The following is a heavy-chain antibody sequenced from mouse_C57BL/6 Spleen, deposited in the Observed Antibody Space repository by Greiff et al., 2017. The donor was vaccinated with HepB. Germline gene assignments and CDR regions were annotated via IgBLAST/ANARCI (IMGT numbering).Heavy chain of an antibody. D-gene: IGHD2-4*01. CDR1: GYAFSSYW. CDR3: ARRQLRRGFDY. CDR2: IYPGDGDT. J-gene: IGHJ2*01. V-gene: IGHV1-80*01. Sequence: VQLQQSGAELVKPGASVKISCKASGYAFSSYWMNWVKQRPGKGLEWIGQIYPGDGDTNYNRKFKGKATLTADKSSSTAYMRLSSLTAEDSAVCLCARRQLRRGFDYWGQGTTLTVSS.